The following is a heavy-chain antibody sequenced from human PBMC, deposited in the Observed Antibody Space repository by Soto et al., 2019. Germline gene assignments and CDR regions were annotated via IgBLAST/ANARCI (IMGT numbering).Heavy chain of an antibody. CDR1: SGTFIGHY. D-gene: IGHD3-16*01. CDR3: ARAPGGVPCLKV. J-gene: IGHJ4*02. Sequence: SQTQSLPYAVASGTFIGHYGRRIRQNTGKGLEWIGEFNHNGNINYNPSLESRATISLDTSKNQVSLRLTSVTAADTAVYFCARAPGGVPCLKVWGQGTLGTVSS. V-gene: IGHV4-34*01. CDR2: FNHNGNI.